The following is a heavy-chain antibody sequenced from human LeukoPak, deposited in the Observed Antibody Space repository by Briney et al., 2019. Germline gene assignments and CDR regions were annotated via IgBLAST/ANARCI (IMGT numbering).Heavy chain of an antibody. CDR3: ARGLGSSSWYGVDI. Sequence: GASVKVSFTASGYTFTRYDINWVRQATGQGLEWMGWMNPNSGNTGYAQKFQGRVTMTRNTSISTAYMELSSLRSEDTAVYYCARGLGSSSWYGVDIWGQGTMVTVSS. D-gene: IGHD6-13*01. CDR2: MNPNSGNT. J-gene: IGHJ3*02. CDR1: GYTFTRYD. V-gene: IGHV1-8*01.